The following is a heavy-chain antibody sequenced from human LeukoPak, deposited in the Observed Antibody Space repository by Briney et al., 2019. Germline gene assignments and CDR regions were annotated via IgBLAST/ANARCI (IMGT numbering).Heavy chain of an antibody. D-gene: IGHD3-22*01. CDR3: AKDRILRGYYDSSGYADY. CDR2: ISYDGSNK. J-gene: IGHJ4*02. Sequence: GGSLRLSCAASGFTFSSYAMSWVRQAPGKGLEWVAVISYDGSNKYYADSVKGRFTISRDNSKNTLYLQMNSLRAEDTAVYYCAKDRILRGYYDSSGYADYWGQGTLVTVSS. V-gene: IGHV3-30*18. CDR1: GFTFSSYA.